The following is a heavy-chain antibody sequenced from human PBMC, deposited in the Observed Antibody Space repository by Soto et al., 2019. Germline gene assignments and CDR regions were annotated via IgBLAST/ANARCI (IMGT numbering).Heavy chain of an antibody. V-gene: IGHV4-34*01. J-gene: IGHJ4*02. D-gene: IGHD4-17*01. Sequence: PSETLSLTCAVYGGSFSGDYWSWIRQPPGKGLEWIGEINHSGSTNYNPSLKGRVTISVDTSKNQFSLKLSSVTAADTAVYYCASSDYENDDWGQGTLVTVSA. CDR2: INHSGST. CDR3: ASSDYENDD. CDR1: GGSFSGDY.